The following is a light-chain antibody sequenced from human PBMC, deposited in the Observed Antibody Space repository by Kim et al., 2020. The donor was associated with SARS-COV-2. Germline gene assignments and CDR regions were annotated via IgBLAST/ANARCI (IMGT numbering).Light chain of an antibody. CDR3: SAWDTRLNGYV. Sequence: QTATRHCTGNSNNGGNRGAAWLQKHQGHPPKLLSYRNNNRPSGVSERFSTSRSGNTASLTITGLQPEDEADYYCSAWDTRLNGYVFGTGTKVTVL. CDR1: SNNGGNRG. CDR2: RNN. V-gene: IGLV10-54*01. J-gene: IGLJ1*01.